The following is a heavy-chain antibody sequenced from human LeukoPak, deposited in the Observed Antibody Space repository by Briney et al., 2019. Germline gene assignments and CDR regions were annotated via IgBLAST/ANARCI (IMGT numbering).Heavy chain of an antibody. CDR3: ARGVYDSSDYQKDY. J-gene: IGHJ4*02. V-gene: IGHV7-4-1*02. D-gene: IGHD3-22*01. CDR2: INTNTGNP. CDR1: GGTFSSYA. Sequence: ASVKVSCKASGGTFSSYAISWVRQAPGQGLEWMGWINTNTGNPTYAQGFTGRFVFSLDTSVSTAYLQISSLKAEDTAVYYCARGVYDSSDYQKDYWGQGTLVTVSS.